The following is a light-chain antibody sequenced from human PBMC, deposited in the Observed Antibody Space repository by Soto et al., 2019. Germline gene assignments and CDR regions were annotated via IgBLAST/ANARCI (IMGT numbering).Light chain of an antibody. Sequence: DIQMTQSPSTLSASVGDRVTITCRASQSISSWLAWYQQKPGKAPKLLIYKASSLESGVPSRFSGSGSGTEFTLTSSSLQPDDFATYYGQQDNSYPWTFGPGTKVEIK. V-gene: IGKV1-5*03. CDR1: QSISSW. CDR3: QQDNSYPWT. J-gene: IGKJ1*01. CDR2: KAS.